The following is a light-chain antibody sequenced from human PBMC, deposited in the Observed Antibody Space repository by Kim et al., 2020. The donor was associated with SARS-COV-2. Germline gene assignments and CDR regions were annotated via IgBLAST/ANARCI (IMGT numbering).Light chain of an antibody. CDR3: QQYNNWPPWT. CDR2: GAS. Sequence: PPGERATLSCRASQSVNSSLAWYQQKPGQAPRLLIYGASTRATGIPARFSGGGSGTEFTLIISSLQSEDFAVYYCQQYNNWPPWTFGQGTKVDIK. V-gene: IGKV3-15*01. J-gene: IGKJ1*01. CDR1: QSVNSS.